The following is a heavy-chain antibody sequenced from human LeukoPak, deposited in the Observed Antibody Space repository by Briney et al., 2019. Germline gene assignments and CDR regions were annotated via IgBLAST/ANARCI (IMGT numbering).Heavy chain of an antibody. Sequence: PGGSLRLSCAASGFTFSSYAMSWVRQAPGKGLEWVSGTSGSGGSTYYADAVKGRFTISRDNSKNRLFREMKSLRAEDAAVYYCAKCRSGGSCSNFDYWGQGTLVTVSS. V-gene: IGHV3-23*01. J-gene: IGHJ4*02. CDR2: TSGSGGST. CDR3: AKCRSGGSCSNFDY. D-gene: IGHD2-15*01. CDR1: GFTFSSYA.